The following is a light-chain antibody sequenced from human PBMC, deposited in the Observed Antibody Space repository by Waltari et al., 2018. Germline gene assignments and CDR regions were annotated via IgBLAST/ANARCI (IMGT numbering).Light chain of an antibody. J-gene: IGKJ2*01. CDR1: QSVRSN. CDR2: GAS. Sequence: EIVMTQSPATLSVSPGERATLSCRASQSVRSNLAWYQQRPGQPPRLLIYGASPRATGVPASFSGSGSWTEFTLTISGLQSEDFAVYYCQQYNIGPPDTFGQGTKLEIK. CDR3: QQYNIGPPDT. V-gene: IGKV3-15*01.